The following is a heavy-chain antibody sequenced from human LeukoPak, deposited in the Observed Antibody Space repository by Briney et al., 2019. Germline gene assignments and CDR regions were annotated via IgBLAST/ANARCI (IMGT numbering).Heavy chain of an antibody. CDR1: GFTFSSFD. CDR3: ATNSRRPHQYYMDV. CDR2: ISYDGGNK. J-gene: IGHJ6*03. D-gene: IGHD1-14*01. Sequence: GGSLRLSCAVSGFTFSSFDMHWVRQAPGKGLEWVTLISYDGGNKYYGDSVKGRFTISRDNSKNTLFLQMTSLRIEDTAVYYCATNSRRPHQYYMDVWGKGTTVTVSS. V-gene: IGHV3-30*03.